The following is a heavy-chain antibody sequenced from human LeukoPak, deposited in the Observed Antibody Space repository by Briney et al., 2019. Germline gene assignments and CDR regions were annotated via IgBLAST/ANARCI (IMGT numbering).Heavy chain of an antibody. CDR1: RLSFGDYD. V-gene: IGHV3-30*18. D-gene: IGHD1-1*01. CDR2: ISYDGSRK. Sequence: GGSLRLSCRASRLSFGDYDMHWVRQAPGKGLEWVAVISYDGSRKHYGDSVRGRFSISRDNSESTLFLQMNSLTTDDTSVYFCAKYAYNWNAPDGFDMWGQGTMVIVSS. J-gene: IGHJ3*02. CDR3: AKYAYNWNAPDGFDM.